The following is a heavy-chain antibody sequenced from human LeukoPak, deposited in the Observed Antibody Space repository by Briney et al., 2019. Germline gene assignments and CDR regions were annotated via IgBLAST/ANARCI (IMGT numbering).Heavy chain of an antibody. D-gene: IGHD6-19*01. CDR1: GFTFDDYA. CDR2: ISWNSGSI. CDR3: AKDSSGGSYYYYGMDA. Sequence: PSGTSLRLSCSASGFTFDDYAMHWVRQAPGQGLEWVSDISWNSGSIAYADSVKGRFTISRSNAKNSLYLHMKRPRAEDTASYYCAKDSSGGSYYYYGMDAWGEGDTVTVSS. V-gene: IGHV3-9*01. J-gene: IGHJ6*04.